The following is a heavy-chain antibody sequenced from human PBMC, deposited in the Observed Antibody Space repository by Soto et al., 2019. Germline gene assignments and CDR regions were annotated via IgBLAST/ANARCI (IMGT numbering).Heavy chain of an antibody. Sequence: QVQLVQSGAEVKKPGASVKVSCKASGYTFIGYDINWVRQAPGQGLEWMGWMNPNSDDTRYAQNFQGGGHMTRDTSKSTVYKELSSLRSEDKAVYYCARVIVRGVIINEYWGQGTLVTVSS. CDR3: ARVIVRGVIINEY. J-gene: IGHJ4*02. CDR1: GYTFIGYD. CDR2: MNPNSDDT. D-gene: IGHD3-10*02. V-gene: IGHV1-8*01.